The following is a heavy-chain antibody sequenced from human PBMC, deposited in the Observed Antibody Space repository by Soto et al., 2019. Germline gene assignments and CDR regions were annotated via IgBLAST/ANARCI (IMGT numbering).Heavy chain of an antibody. CDR1: GGSFSGYY. CDR2: INHSGST. CDR3: ATANWSHYYFDP. Sequence: QVRLQQWGTGLLKSSETLSLTCAVYGGSFSGYYWSWLRQPPGKGLEWIGEINHSGSTNYNPSLKSRVTISVDTSKNQFSLKVTSVTAADTAVYYCATANWSHYYFDPWGQGTLVTVSS. D-gene: IGHD3-22*01. J-gene: IGHJ5*02. V-gene: IGHV4-34*01.